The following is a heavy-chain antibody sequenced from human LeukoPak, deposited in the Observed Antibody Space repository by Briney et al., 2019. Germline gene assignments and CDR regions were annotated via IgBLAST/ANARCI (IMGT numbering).Heavy chain of an antibody. CDR3: ARELGYCSGGSCYGNYYGMDV. CDR1: GYTFTSYD. D-gene: IGHD2-15*01. J-gene: IGHJ6*02. V-gene: IGHV1-8*01. Sequence: GASVKVSCKASGYTFTSYDINWVRQATGQGLEWMGWMNPNSGNTGYAQKFQGRVTMTRNTSISTAYMELSSLRSEDTAVYYCARELGYCSGGSCYGNYYGMDVWGQGTTVTASS. CDR2: MNPNSGNT.